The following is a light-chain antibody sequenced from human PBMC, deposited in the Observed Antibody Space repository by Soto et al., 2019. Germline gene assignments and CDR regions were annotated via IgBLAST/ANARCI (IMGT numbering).Light chain of an antibody. CDR1: QSISTY. Sequence: DLQMTQSPSSLSASVGDRVTITCRASQSISTYLNWYQQKAGLAPKLLIYAASSLQSGVPSRFSGSGSGTDFTLTISSLQPDDFATYYCQYDSSFGQGTKVDI. J-gene: IGKJ2*03. CDR2: AAS. CDR3: QYDSS. V-gene: IGKV1-39*01.